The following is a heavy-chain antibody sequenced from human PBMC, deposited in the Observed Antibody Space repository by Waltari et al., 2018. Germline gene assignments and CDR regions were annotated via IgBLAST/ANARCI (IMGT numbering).Heavy chain of an antibody. Sequence: QVQLVQSGAEVKKPGASVKVSCKASGYTFTGYYMHWVRQAPGQGLELRGRINPNVGGTNYAQKLQGRVTMTRDTSISTAYMELSRLRSDDTALYYCARDLGGGGYFDLWGRGTLVTVSS. V-gene: IGHV1-2*06. D-gene: IGHD3-16*01. J-gene: IGHJ2*01. CDR3: ARDLGGGGYFDL. CDR2: INPNVGGT. CDR1: GYTFTGYY.